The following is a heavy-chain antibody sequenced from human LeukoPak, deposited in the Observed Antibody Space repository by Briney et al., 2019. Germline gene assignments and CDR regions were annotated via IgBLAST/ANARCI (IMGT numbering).Heavy chain of an antibody. CDR3: ARDDPSMIAALHY. CDR2: ISGTSTNI. J-gene: IGHJ4*02. Sequence: GGSLRLSCAASGFTFSDYRMNWVRQAPGKGLEWVSSISGTSTNIYYADSVQGRFTISRDNAKNSVYLQMNSLRAEDTAVYYCARDDPSMIAALHYWGQGTLVTVSS. V-gene: IGHV3-21*01. CDR1: GFTFSDYR. D-gene: IGHD6-6*01.